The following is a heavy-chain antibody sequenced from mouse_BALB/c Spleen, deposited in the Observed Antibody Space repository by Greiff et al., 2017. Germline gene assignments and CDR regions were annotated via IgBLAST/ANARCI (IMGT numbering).Heavy chain of an antibody. J-gene: IGHJ3*01. Sequence: VTLKVSGAELVKPGASVKLSCTASGFNIKDTYMHWVKQRPEQGLEWSGRIDPANGNTKYDPKFQGKATITADTSSNTAYLQLSSLTSEDTAVYYCARGGLRLAYWGQGTRVTVSA. CDR1: GFNIKDTY. D-gene: IGHD2-4*01. V-gene: IGHV14-3*02. CDR3: ARGGLRLAY. CDR2: IDPANGNT.